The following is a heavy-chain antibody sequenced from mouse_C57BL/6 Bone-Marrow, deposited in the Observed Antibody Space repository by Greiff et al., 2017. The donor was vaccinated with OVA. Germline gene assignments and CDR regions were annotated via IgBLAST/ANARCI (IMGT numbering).Heavy chain of an antibody. CDR3: ARRLRWYFDV. V-gene: IGHV1-18*01. J-gene: IGHJ1*03. D-gene: IGHD1-1*01. CDR1: GYTFTDYN. Sequence: EVQLQQSGPELVKPGASVKIPCKASGYTFTDYNMDWVKQSHGKSLKWIGDINPNNGGTIYNQKFKGKATLTVDKSSSTAYMELRSLTSEDTAVYYCARRLRWYFDVWGTGTTVTVSS. CDR2: INPNNGGT.